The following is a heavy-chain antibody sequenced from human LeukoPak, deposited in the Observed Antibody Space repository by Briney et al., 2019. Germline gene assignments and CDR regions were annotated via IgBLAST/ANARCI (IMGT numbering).Heavy chain of an antibody. CDR1: GFPFSSYA. V-gene: IGHV3-30*04. CDR3: RFTYSGSWIYFDY. D-gene: IGHD6-13*01. CDR2: ISYDGSNK. Sequence: GGSLRLSCAASGFPFSSYAMHWVRQAPGKGLEWVAVISYDGSNKYYADSVKGRFTISRDNSKNTLYLQMNSLRAEDTAVYYCRFTYSGSWIYFDYWGQGTLVTVSS. J-gene: IGHJ4*02.